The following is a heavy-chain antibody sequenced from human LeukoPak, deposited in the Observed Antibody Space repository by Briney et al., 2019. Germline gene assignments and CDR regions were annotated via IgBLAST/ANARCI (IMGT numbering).Heavy chain of an antibody. Sequence: SETLSLTCTVSGGSISSYYWSWIRQPPGKGLEWIGYIYYSGSTNYNPSLKSRVTISVDTSKNQFSLKLSSVTAADTAVYYCARSSRFSRGMDVWGQGTTVTVSS. D-gene: IGHD2-2*01. CDR2: IYYSGST. J-gene: IGHJ6*02. V-gene: IGHV4-59*12. CDR3: ARSSRFSRGMDV. CDR1: GGSISSYY.